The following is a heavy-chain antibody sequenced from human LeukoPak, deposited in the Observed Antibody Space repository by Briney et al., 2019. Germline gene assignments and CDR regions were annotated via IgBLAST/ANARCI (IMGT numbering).Heavy chain of an antibody. CDR3: AELGITMIGGV. D-gene: IGHD3-10*02. CDR1: GFTFSK. J-gene: IGHJ6*04. CDR2: ISSSGSTI. Sequence: GGSLRLSCAASGFTFSKMNWVRQAPGKGLEWVSYISSSGSTIYYADSVKGRFTISRDNAKNSLYLQMNSLRAEDTAVYYCAELGITMIGGVWGKGTTATISS. V-gene: IGHV3-48*03.